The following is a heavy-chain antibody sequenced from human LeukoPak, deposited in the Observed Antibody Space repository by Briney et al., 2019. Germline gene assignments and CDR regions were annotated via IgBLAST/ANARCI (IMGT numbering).Heavy chain of an antibody. V-gene: IGHV3-21*01. D-gene: IGHD1-1*01. J-gene: IGHJ5*02. Sequence: GGSLRLSCTVSGFTVSSNSMSWVRQAPGKGLEWVSIISRASESIFYADSVKGRFTISRDNAKNSLYLQMNGLRAEDTAVYYCARGATDVTRWFDPWGQGTRVTVSS. CDR3: ARGATDVTRWFDP. CDR2: ISRASESI. CDR1: GFTVSSNS.